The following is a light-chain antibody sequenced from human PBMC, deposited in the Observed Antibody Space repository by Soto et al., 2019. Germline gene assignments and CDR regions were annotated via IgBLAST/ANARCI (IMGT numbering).Light chain of an antibody. J-gene: IGKJ5*01. CDR3: QQYNSWPPIT. CDR1: ERVSSI. CDR2: GAS. Sequence: EVVMTQSPATLSVSPGERATLSCRASERVSSILAWYQQRPGQAPRLVIYGASTRATGIPARFSGGGSGTEFTLTISSLQSEDFAVYYCQQYNSWPPITFGQGTRLEIK. V-gene: IGKV3-15*01.